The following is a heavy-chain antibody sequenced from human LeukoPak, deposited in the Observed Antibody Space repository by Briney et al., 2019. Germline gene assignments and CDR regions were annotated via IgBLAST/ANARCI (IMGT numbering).Heavy chain of an antibody. J-gene: IGHJ4*02. CDR3: TKDLTGPFDY. D-gene: IGHD2/OR15-2a*01. CDR1: GFTVSSNY. CDR2: IYSGGST. V-gene: IGHV3-66*01. Sequence: GGSLRLSCAASGFTVSSNYMSWVHQAPGKGLEWVSVIYSGGSTYYADSVKGRFTISRDNAKNTLYLQMNSLRAEDTAVYYCTKDLTGPFDYWGQGTLVTVSS.